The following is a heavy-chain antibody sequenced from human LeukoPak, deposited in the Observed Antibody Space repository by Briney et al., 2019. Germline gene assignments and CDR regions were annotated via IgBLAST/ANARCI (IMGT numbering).Heavy chain of an antibody. V-gene: IGHV4-34*01. CDR1: GGSFSGYY. J-gene: IGHJ6*03. D-gene: IGHD1-26*01. Sequence: SETLSLTCAVYGGSFSGYYWSCIRQPPGKGLEWIGEINHSGRTNYNPSLKSRVTMSVDTSKNQFSLKLSSVTAADTAVYYCARAQGAGSPYYYYYYMDVWGKGTTVTISS. CDR2: INHSGRT. CDR3: ARAQGAGSPYYYYYYMDV.